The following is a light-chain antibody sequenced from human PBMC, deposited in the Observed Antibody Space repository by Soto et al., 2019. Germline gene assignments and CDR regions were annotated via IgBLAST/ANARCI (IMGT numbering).Light chain of an antibody. CDR2: DVS. J-gene: IGLJ1*01. CDR3: CSYAGGSIFV. CDR1: SSDVGGYNY. V-gene: IGLV2-11*01. Sequence: QSALTQPRSVSGSPGQSVTISCTGTSSDVGGYNYVSWYQQHPGKAPKLMIYDVSKRPSGVPDRFSGSKSGNTASLTISGLQAEDEADYFCCSYAGGSIFVFGTGTKLTVL.